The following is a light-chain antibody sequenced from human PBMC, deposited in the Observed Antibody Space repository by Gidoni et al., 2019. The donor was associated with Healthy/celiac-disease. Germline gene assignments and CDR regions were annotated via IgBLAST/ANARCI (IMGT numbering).Light chain of an antibody. CDR3: NSRDSSGNHV. V-gene: IGLV3-19*01. J-gene: IGLJ1*01. CDR2: GKN. Sequence: SSELTQDPAVSVALGQTVRITCQGGSLRSYDASWYQQKPGQAPVLVIYGKNNRPSGIPDRFPGSSSGNTASLTITGAQAEDEADYYCNSRDSSGNHVFGTGTKVTVL. CDR1: SLRSYD.